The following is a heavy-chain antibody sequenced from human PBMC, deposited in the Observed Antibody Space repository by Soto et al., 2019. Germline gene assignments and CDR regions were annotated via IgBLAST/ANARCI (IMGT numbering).Heavy chain of an antibody. J-gene: IGHJ4*02. D-gene: IGHD2-15*01. CDR2: ISTDGGDQ. Sequence: QVQLVESGGGVVQPGRSLRLSCAASGFSFSSHAIHWVRRAPDKGLEWVALISTDGGDQQYADSVKGRFTISRDNSNNTLDLQMNSLRPDDTAIYYCARALCCGSCYLIDYWGQGTLVAVSS. CDR1: GFSFSSHA. CDR3: ARALCCGSCYLIDY. V-gene: IGHV3-30*04.